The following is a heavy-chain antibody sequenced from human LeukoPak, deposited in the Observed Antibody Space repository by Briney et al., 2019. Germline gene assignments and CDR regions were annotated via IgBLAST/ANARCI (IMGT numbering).Heavy chain of an antibody. D-gene: IGHD1-26*01. Sequence: SETLSLTCTVSGGSISSSSYYWGWIRQPPGKGLEWIGSIYYSGSTYYNPSLKSRVTISVDTSKNQFSLKLSSVTAADTAVYYCARDDRDPIAGATGGAFDIWGQGTMVTVSS. CDR2: IYYSGST. J-gene: IGHJ3*02. CDR1: GGSISSSSYY. V-gene: IGHV4-39*07. CDR3: ARDDRDPIAGATGGAFDI.